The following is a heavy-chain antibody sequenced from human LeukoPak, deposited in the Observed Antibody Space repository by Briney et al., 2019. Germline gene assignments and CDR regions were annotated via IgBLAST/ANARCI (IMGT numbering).Heavy chain of an antibody. D-gene: IGHD3-16*02. Sequence: SQTLSLTCTVSGGSISSGSYYWSWIRQPAGKGLEWIGRIYTSGSTNYNPSLKSRVTISVDTSKNQFSLKLSSVTAADTAVYYCARVAATRLGELSPYDYWGQGTLVTVSS. J-gene: IGHJ4*02. V-gene: IGHV4-61*02. CDR2: IYTSGST. CDR1: GGSISSGSYY. CDR3: ARVAATRLGELSPYDY.